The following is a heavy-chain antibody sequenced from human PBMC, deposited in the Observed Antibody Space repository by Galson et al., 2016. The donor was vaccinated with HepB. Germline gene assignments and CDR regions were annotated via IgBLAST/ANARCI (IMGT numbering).Heavy chain of an antibody. CDR2: IYWDDRK. V-gene: IGHV2-5*02. J-gene: IGHJ3*02. D-gene: IGHD4-17*01. Sequence: PALVKPPQTVTLTCTFSGFSLRTNDVGVGWIRQPPGKALEWLALIYWDDRKRYSPSLKSRLTITKDTSKNQVVLTLTNMDPVDTATYYCARRVTVNDAFDIWGQGTMVTVPS. CDR1: GFSLRTNDVG. CDR3: ARRVTVNDAFDI.